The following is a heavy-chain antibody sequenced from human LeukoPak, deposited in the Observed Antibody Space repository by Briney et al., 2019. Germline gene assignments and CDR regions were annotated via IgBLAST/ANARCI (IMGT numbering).Heavy chain of an antibody. CDR1: GGSFSGYY. CDR2: INHSGST. J-gene: IGHJ5*02. CDR3: ASSLTRRWFDP. D-gene: IGHD4-11*01. V-gene: IGHV4-34*01. Sequence: SETLSLTCAVYGGSFSGYYWSWIRQPPGKGLEWIGEINHSGSTNYNPSLKSRVTISVDMSKNQFSLKLSSVTAADTAVYYCASSLTRRWFDPWGQGTLVTVSS.